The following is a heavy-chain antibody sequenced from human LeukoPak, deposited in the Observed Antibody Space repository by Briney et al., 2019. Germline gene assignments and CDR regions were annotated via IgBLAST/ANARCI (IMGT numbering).Heavy chain of an antibody. CDR2: INHSGST. J-gene: IGHJ3*02. V-gene: IGHV4-34*01. D-gene: IGHD3-16*02. CDR1: GGSFSGYY. Sequence: SETLSLTCAVYGGSFSGYYWSWIRQPPGKGLEWIGEINHSGSTNYNPSLKSRVTISVDTSKNQFSLKLSSVTAADTAVYYCARVVPMITFGGVISRGAFDIWGQGTMVTVSS. CDR3: ARVVPMITFGGVISRGAFDI.